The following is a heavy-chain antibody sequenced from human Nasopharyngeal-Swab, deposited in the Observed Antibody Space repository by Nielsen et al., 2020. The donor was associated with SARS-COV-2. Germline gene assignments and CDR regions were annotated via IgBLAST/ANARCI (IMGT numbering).Heavy chain of an antibody. V-gene: IGHV4-61*05. CDR1: GGSISSSSYY. CDR2: IYYSGST. J-gene: IGHJ6*02. D-gene: IGHD6-13*01. CDR3: ARVGGIPGGYSSSWGYYYGMDV. Sequence: SETLSLTCTVSGGSISSSSYYWGWIRQPPGKGLEWFGYIYYSGSTNYNPSLKRRVTISVDTSKNQFSLKLSSVTAADTAVYYCARVGGIPGGYSSSWGYYYGMDVWGQGTTVTVSS.